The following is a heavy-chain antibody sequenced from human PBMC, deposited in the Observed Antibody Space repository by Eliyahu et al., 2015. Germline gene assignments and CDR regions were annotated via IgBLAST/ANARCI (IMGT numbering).Heavy chain of an antibody. CDR2: IKQDGSET. CDR1: GFDFSEYW. D-gene: IGHD3-22*01. CDR3: VRDASYYYDGNGHYFHDY. Sequence: EVQLVESGGDLVQPGGXXKLSCAAWGFDFSEYWMGWVRXAPGKGXEWVANIKQDGSETYYADSVRXRFIISKDYTKNSLFLQMNSLRXEDTAVYFCVRDASYYYDGNGHYFHDYWGQGTLVTVSS. J-gene: IGHJ4*02. V-gene: IGHV3-7*01.